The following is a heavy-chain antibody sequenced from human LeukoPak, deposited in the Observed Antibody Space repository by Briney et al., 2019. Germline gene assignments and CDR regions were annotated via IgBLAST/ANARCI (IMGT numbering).Heavy chain of an antibody. V-gene: IGHV4-38-2*01. D-gene: IGHD5-18*01. CDR2: MYPPLYHGGSP. Sequence: SETLSLTCAVSGASISSNFYWGWIRQSPGKGLEWIATMYPPLYHGGSPFYSPSLKSRVTMSLDKSHNLFSLKLNSVPATDTAVYYCAISIGYSYGDDAFDVWGPGTGVTVSS. J-gene: IGHJ3*01. CDR3: AISIGYSYGDDAFDV. CDR1: GASISSNFY.